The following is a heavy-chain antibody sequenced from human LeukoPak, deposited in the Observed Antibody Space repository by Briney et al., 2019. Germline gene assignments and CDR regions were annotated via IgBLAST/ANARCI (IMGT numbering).Heavy chain of an antibody. D-gene: IGHD6-19*01. CDR1: GGSISSSSYY. CDR3: ARQGGFSSGWAFDY. Sequence: PSETLSLTCIVSGGSISSSSYYWGWIRQPPGKGLEWIGSIYYSGSTYYNPSLKSRVTISVDTSKNQFSLKLSSVTAADTAVYYCARQGGFSSGWAFDYWGQGTLVTVSS. CDR2: IYYSGST. J-gene: IGHJ4*02. V-gene: IGHV4-39*01.